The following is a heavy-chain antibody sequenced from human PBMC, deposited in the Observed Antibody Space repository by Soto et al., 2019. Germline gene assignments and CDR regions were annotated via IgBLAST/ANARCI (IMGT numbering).Heavy chain of an antibody. CDR2: IHYRGSS. Sequence: SETLSLTCTVSGASISSSSYFWGWIRQPPGKGLEWIGSIHYRGSSYYNPSLKSRVTISVDTSKNQFSLKLSSVTAADTAVYYCARGWTSFYYFDYWGQGTLVTVSS. J-gene: IGHJ4*02. CDR3: ARGWTSFYYFDY. V-gene: IGHV4-39*01. D-gene: IGHD6-19*01. CDR1: GASISSSSYF.